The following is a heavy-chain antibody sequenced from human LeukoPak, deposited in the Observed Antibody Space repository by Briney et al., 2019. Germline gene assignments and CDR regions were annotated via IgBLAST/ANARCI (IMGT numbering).Heavy chain of an antibody. D-gene: IGHD6-19*01. CDR2: IYTSGST. J-gene: IGHJ4*02. V-gene: IGHV4-4*07. Sequence: SETLSLTCTVSGGSISSYYWSWIRQPAGKGLEWIGRIYTSGSTNYNPSLKSRVTMSVDTSKNQFSLKLSSVTAADTAVYYCARDTAQWLGRDYFDYWGQGTLVTVSS. CDR1: GGSISSYY. CDR3: ARDTAQWLGRDYFDY.